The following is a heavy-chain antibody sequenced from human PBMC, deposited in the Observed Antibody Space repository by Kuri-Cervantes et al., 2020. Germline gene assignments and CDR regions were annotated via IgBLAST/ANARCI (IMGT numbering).Heavy chain of an antibody. CDR2: INTNTGNP. D-gene: IGHD6-13*01. J-gene: IGHJ6*02. Sequence: ASVKVSCKASGYTFTSYAMNWVRQAPGQGLEWMGWINTNTGNPTYAQGFTGRFVFSLDTSVSTAYLQISSLKAEDTAVYYCARDRGRIAAAGTISYYYGMDVWGQGTTVTVSS. V-gene: IGHV7-4-1*02. CDR1: GYTFTSYA. CDR3: ARDRGRIAAAGTISYYYGMDV.